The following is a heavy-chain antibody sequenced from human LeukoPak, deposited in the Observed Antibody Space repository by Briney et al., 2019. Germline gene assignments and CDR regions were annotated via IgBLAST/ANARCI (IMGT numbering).Heavy chain of an antibody. CDR3: AVIPGGYSSSYFDY. V-gene: IGHV1-2*02. CDR1: GYTFTGYY. Sequence: ASVKVSCKASGYTFTGYYMHWVRQAPGQGLEWMGWINPNSGGTNYAQKFQGRVTMTRDTSISTAYMELSRLRSDDTAVYYCAVIPGGYSSSYFDYWGQGTLVTVSS. CDR2: INPNSGGT. J-gene: IGHJ4*02. D-gene: IGHD6-13*01.